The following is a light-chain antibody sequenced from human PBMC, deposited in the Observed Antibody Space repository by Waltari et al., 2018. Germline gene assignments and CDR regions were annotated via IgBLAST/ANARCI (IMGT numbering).Light chain of an antibody. V-gene: IGKV3-20*01. J-gene: IGKJ1*01. CDR2: DAS. Sequence: EIVLTQSPGTLSLSPGERATLSCRASQSVSRTLAWYQQKPGQAPRLLIYDASKRATGSPDRFSGSGSGTDFSLTISRLEPEDFAVYYCQKYGTLPATFGQGTKVEIK. CDR1: QSVSRT. CDR3: QKYGTLPAT.